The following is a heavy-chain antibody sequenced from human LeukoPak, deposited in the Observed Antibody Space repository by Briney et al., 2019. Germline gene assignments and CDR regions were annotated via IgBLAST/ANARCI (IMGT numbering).Heavy chain of an antibody. V-gene: IGHV4-61*01. Sequence: PSETLSLTCTVSGGSISSNSYYWSWIRQPPGKGLEWIGYIYYSGSTNYNPSLKSRVTISVDTSKNQFSLKLSSVTAADTAVYYCARAGGSSWIDYWGQGTLVTVSS. D-gene: IGHD6-13*01. CDR1: GGSISSNSYY. J-gene: IGHJ4*02. CDR3: ARAGGSSWIDY. CDR2: IYYSGST.